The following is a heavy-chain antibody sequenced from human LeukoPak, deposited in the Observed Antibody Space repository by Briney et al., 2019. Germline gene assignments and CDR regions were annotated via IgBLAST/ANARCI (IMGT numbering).Heavy chain of an antibody. CDR1: GDSVSSNSAA. Sequence: SQTLSLTCDISGDSVSSNSAAWNWIRQPPSRGLEWLGRTYYRSKWYNDYAVSLKSQMTINADTSKNHFSLQLNSVTPEDTAVYCCAKGRWALFDCWGQGTLVIVSS. V-gene: IGHV6-1*01. CDR3: AKGRWALFDC. J-gene: IGHJ4*02. D-gene: IGHD3-10*01. CDR2: TYYRSKWYN.